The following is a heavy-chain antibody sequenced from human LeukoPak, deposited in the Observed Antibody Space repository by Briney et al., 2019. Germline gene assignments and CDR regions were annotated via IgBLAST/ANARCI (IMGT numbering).Heavy chain of an antibody. CDR1: GGSINSRPYS. V-gene: IGHV4-39*01. CDR3: ARRAYSAAYWKHFDY. D-gene: IGHD1-1*01. J-gene: IGHJ4*02. Sequence: SETLSLTCTVSGGSINSRPYSWGWIRQPPGKGLEWLGSFYYSGSTYYKPSLKSRVTISVDTSKNQFSLKLSSVTAADTAVYFCARRAYSAAYWKHFDYWGQGTLVTVSS. CDR2: FYYSGST.